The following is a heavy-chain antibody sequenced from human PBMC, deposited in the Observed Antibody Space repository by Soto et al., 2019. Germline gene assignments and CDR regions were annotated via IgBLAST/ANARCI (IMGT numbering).Heavy chain of an antibody. CDR3: TTDLLFSKGARYVLRYFDWLPQGVAY. CDR1: GFTFSNAW. V-gene: IGHV3-15*01. D-gene: IGHD3-9*01. J-gene: IGHJ4*02. CDR2: IKSKTDGGTT. Sequence: EVQLVESGGGLVKPGGSLRLSCAASGFTFSNAWMSWVRQAPGKGLEWVGRIKSKTDGGTTDYAAPVKGRFTISRDDSKNTLYLQMNSLKTEDTAVYYCTTDLLFSKGARYVLRYFDWLPQGVAYWGQGTLVTVSS.